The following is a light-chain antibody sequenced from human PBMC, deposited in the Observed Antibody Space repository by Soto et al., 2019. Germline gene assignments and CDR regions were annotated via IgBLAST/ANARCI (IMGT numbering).Light chain of an antibody. CDR1: QSVSGN. CDR3: QQYNNWPRT. J-gene: IGKJ1*01. Sequence: EIVMTQSPATLSVSPGERATLSCRASQSVSGNSAWYQQKPGQAPRLLIYGASTRATGIPARFSGSGSGTEFTRTISSLQSEDFAVYYCQQYNNWPRTFGQGTKVEIK. V-gene: IGKV3-15*01. CDR2: GAS.